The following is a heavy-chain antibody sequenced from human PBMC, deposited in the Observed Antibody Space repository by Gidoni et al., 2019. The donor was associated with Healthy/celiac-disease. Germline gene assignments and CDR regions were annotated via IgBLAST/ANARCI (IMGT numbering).Heavy chain of an antibody. CDR1: GFTFGDYA. V-gene: IGHV3-49*05. D-gene: IGHD3-22*01. J-gene: IGHJ4*02. Sequence: EVQLVESGGGLVKPWRSLTLSSTSSGFTFGDYAMSRFRQAPGKGLEWVGFIRSKAYGGTTEYAASVKGRFTISREDSKSIAYLQMNSLKTEDTAVYYCTRELEGYYYDSSGYGDYWGQGTLVTVSS. CDR3: TRELEGYYYDSSGYGDY. CDR2: IRSKAYGGTT.